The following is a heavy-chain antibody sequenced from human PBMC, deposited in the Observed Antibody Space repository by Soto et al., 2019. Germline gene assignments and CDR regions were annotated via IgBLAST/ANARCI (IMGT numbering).Heavy chain of an antibody. CDR1: GFTFSSYA. V-gene: IGHV3-30-3*01. Sequence: GGSLRLSCAASGFTFSSYAMHWVRQAPGKGLEWVAVISYDGSNKYYADSVKGRFTISRDNSKNTLYLQMNSLRAEDTAVYYCARDEGQAIFGVVITRSYYYYGMDVWGQGTTVTVSS. J-gene: IGHJ6*02. CDR2: ISYDGSNK. D-gene: IGHD3-3*01. CDR3: ARDEGQAIFGVVITRSYYYYGMDV.